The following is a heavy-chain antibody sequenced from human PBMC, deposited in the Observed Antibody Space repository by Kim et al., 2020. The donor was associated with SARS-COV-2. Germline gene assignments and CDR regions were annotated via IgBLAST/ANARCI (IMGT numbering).Heavy chain of an antibody. CDR3: ARKGSDYGSGTPVDY. D-gene: IGHD3-10*01. V-gene: IGHV3-21*01. J-gene: IGHJ4*02. CDR2: ISSSSSYI. CDR1: GFTFSSYS. Sequence: GGSLRLSCAASGFTFSSYSMNWVRQAPGKGLEWVSSISSSSSYIYYADSVKGRFTISRDNAKNSLYLQMNSLRAEDTAVYYCARKGSDYGSGTPVDYWGQGTLVTVSS.